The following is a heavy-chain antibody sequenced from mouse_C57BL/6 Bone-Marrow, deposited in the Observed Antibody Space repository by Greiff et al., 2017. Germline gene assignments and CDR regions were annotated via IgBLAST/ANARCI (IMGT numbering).Heavy chain of an antibody. D-gene: IGHD1-1*02. Sequence: VQLQQSGPVLVKPGPSVKISCKASGFTFTGYCMHWVKQSPGKSLEWIGLVYPYNGGTSYNQKFKGKATLTVDTSSSTAYMQLSSLTSEDSAVYYCARDYCYGDSAFDYWGQGTTLTVSS. V-gene: IGHV1-36*01. J-gene: IGHJ2*01. CDR2: VYPYNGGT. CDR3: ARDYCYGDSAFDY. CDR1: GFTFTGYC.